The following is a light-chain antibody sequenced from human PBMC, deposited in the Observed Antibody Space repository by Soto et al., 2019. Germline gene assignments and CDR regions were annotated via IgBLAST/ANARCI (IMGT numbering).Light chain of an antibody. CDR2: GVS. J-gene: IGKJ2*01. CDR1: ETISSY. V-gene: IGKV1-39*01. Sequence: DIQMTQSPSSLSASVGDRVTITCRASETISSYLNWYQQKPGQAPKLLIYGVSSLQSGVPLKFSGSGSGTEFTLTISSLQPEDSATYYCQQSDSSPFTFGQGTKLEIK. CDR3: QQSDSSPFT.